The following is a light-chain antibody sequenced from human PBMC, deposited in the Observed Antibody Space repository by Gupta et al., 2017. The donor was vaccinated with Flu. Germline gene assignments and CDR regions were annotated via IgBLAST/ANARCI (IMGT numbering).Light chain of an antibody. CDR3: SSYASNKYL. J-gene: IGLJ2*01. CDR2: KDN. Sequence: TSSSVDESKYMSGSHPHQGKTPKLVFDKDNARAARIPDRCSGSESGNTATLTVSGLQAEDEADYYCSSYASNKYLFGGGTKLTVL. V-gene: IGLV2-8*01. CDR1: SSSVDESKY.